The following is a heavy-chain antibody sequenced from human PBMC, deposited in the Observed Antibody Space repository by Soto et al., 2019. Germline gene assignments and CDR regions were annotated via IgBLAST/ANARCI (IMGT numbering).Heavy chain of an antibody. V-gene: IGHV1-8*01. D-gene: IGHD6-13*01. J-gene: IGHJ6*02. CDR2: MNPNSGKT. CDR1: GYTFTSYD. Sequence: QVQLVQSGAEVKKPGASVKVSCKASGYTFTSYDINWVRQATGQGLEWMGWMNPNSGKTGYAQKFQGRVTMTRNTSMITAYMELSSLRSEYTAVYYCARRGYSSSWYYYYYYGMDVWGQGTTVTVSS. CDR3: ARRGYSSSWYYYYYYGMDV.